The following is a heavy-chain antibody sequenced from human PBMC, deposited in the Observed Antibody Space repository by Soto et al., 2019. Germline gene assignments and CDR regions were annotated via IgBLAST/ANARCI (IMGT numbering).Heavy chain of an antibody. CDR1: GGSISSSSYY. V-gene: IGHV4-39*01. J-gene: IGHJ6*02. D-gene: IGHD6-13*01. CDR2: IFYSGST. Sequence: SETLSLTCTVSGGSISSSSYYWGWIRQPPGKGLEWIGSIFYSGSTYYNPSLKSRVTISVDTSKNQFSLKLSSVTAADTAVYYCARQVAAAGTGGYYYYGMDVWGQGTTVTVSS. CDR3: ARQVAAAGTGGYYYYGMDV.